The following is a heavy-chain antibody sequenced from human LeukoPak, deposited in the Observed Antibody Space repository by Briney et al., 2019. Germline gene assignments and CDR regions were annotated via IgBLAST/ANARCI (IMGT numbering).Heavy chain of an antibody. CDR1: GGTFSSYA. J-gene: IGHJ6*03. V-gene: IGHV1-69*13. CDR3: ARGELELPRYYYYYMDV. CDR2: IIPIFGTA. D-gene: IGHD1-7*01. Sequence: GASVKVSCKASGGTFSSYAISWVRQAPGQGLEWMGGIIPIFGTANYAQKFQGRVTITADESTSTAYMELSSLRSEDTAVYYCARGELELPRYYYYYMDVWGKGTTVTVSS.